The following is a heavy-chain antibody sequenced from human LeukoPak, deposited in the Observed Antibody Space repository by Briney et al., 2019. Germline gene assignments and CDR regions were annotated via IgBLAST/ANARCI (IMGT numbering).Heavy chain of an antibody. CDR2: IYYSGST. CDR3: ASGSRGLDAFDI. CDR1: GGSISSSSYY. D-gene: IGHD5-12*01. J-gene: IGHJ3*02. V-gene: IGHV4-39*07. Sequence: SETLSLTCTVSGGSISSSSYYWGWIRQPPGKGLEWIGSIYYSGSTYYNPSLKSRVTMSVDTSKNQFSLKLSSVTAADTAVYYCASGSRGLDAFDIWGQGTMVTVSS.